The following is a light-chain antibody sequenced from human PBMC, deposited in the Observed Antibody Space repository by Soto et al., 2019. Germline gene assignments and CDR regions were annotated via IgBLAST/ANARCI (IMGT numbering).Light chain of an antibody. V-gene: IGLV2-8*01. CDR2: EVY. J-gene: IGLJ2*01. CDR1: SSDIGAYNF. Sequence: QSALTQPHSASGSPGQSVTISCTGSSSDIGAYNFVSWYQQHPGKAPKVIISEVYKRPSGVPSRFSGSKSGNTASLTISGLQAHDEADYYCSPHAGSNNPFAFGGGTKLPS. CDR3: SPHAGSNNPFA.